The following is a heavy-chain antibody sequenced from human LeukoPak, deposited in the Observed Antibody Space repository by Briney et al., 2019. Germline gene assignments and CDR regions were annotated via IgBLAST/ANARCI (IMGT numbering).Heavy chain of an antibody. CDR2: VSGRGDTT. CDR3: AKDSPDIVVVPAIGLDWFDP. J-gene: IGHJ5*02. Sequence: GGSLRLSCAASGFSLRNYAMSWVRQAPGKGLEWVSAVSGRGDTTYYADSVKGRFTISRDNSRNTLYLQMNSLRAEDTAVYYCAKDSPDIVVVPAIGLDWFDPWGQGTLVTVSS. V-gene: IGHV3-23*01. CDR1: GFSLRNYA. D-gene: IGHD2-2*01.